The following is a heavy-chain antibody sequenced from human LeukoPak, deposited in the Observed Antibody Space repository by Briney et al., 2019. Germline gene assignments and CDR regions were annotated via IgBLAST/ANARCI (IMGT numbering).Heavy chain of an antibody. J-gene: IGHJ4*02. V-gene: IGHV1-69*04. CDR3: ARLDSGSYYDFDY. CDR1: GGTFSSYA. Sequence: ASVKVSCKASGGTFSSYAISWVRQAPGQGLEWMGRIIPNLGIANYAQKFQGRVTITRNTSISTAYMELSSLRSEDTAVYYCARLDSGSYYDFDYWGQGTLVTVSS. D-gene: IGHD1-26*01. CDR2: IIPNLGIA.